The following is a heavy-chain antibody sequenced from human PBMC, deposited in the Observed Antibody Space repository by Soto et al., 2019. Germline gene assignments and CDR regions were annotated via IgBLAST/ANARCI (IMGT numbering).Heavy chain of an antibody. D-gene: IGHD2-2*01. CDR3: AKNGDIVVVPAASMAFDI. Sequence: EVQLLESGGGLVQPGGSLRLSCAASGFTLSSYAMSWVRQAPGKGLEWVSAISGSGGSTYYADSVKGRFTISRDNSKNTLYLQMNSLRAEDTAVYYCAKNGDIVVVPAASMAFDIWGQGTMVTVSS. CDR1: GFTLSSYA. V-gene: IGHV3-23*01. CDR2: ISGSGGST. J-gene: IGHJ3*02.